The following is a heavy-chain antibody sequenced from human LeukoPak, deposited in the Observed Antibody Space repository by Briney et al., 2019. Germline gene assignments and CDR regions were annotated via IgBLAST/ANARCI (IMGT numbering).Heavy chain of an antibody. CDR3: AKHGYGSGSYFDY. D-gene: IGHD3-10*01. CDR1: GFTFSSYG. CDR2: IWYDGSNK. Sequence: PGGSLRLSCAASGFTFSSYGMHWVRQAPGKGLEWVTFIWYDGSNKYYADSVKGRFTISRDNSKNTLYLQMNSLRTEDTAVYYCAKHGYGSGSYFDYWGQGTLVTVSS. J-gene: IGHJ4*02. V-gene: IGHV3-30*02.